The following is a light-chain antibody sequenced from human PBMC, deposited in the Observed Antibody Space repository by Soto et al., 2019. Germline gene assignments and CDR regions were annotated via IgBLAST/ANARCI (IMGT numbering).Light chain of an antibody. CDR2: DND. Sequence: QAVVTQPPSVSAAPGQSVTISCSGSASNVGTQFVSWYQQFPGAAPKLLIYDNDKRPSDIPDRVSGSKSDTSATLTITGLQTGDAADYYCGTWDSGLSVGVFGGGTKVTVL. CDR1: ASNVGTQF. CDR3: GTWDSGLSVGV. V-gene: IGLV1-51*01. J-gene: IGLJ2*01.